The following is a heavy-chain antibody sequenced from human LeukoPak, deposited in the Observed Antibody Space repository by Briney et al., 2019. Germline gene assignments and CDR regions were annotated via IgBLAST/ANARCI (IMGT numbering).Heavy chain of an antibody. Sequence: XGLEWMGWINPNSGGTNYAQKFQGRVTMTRDTSISTAYMELSRLRSDDTAVYYCARKDTCWGQGTLVTVSS. V-gene: IGHV1-2*02. J-gene: IGHJ4*02. CDR3: ARKDTC. CDR2: INPNSGGT.